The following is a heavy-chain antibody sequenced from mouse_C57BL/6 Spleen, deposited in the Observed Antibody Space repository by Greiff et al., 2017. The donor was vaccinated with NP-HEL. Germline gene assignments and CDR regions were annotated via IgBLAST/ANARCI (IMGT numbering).Heavy chain of an antibody. J-gene: IGHJ2*01. Sequence: QVQLQQPGAELVRPGTSVKLSCKASGYTFTSYWMHWVKQRPGQGLEWIGVIDPSDSYTNYNQKFKGKATLTVDTSSSTAYMQLSSLTSEDSAVYYCARGGGATGYFDYGGQGTTLTVSS. CDR2: IDPSDSYT. CDR1: GYTFTSYW. CDR3: ARGGGATGYFDY. V-gene: IGHV1-59*01. D-gene: IGHD1-1*01.